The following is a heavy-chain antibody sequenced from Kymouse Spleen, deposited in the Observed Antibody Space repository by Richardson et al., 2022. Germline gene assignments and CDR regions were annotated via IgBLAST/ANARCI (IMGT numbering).Heavy chain of an antibody. D-gene: IGHD1-26*01. CDR1: GGSISSGGYY. Sequence: QVQLQESGPGLVKPSQTLSLTCTVSGGSISSGGYYWSWIRQHPGKGLEWIGYIYYSGSTYYNPSLKSRVTISVDTSKNQFSLKLSSVTAADTAVYYCARERGSSYSGSYYYYYGMDVWGQGTTVTVSS. CDR3: ARERGSSYSGSYYYYYGMDV. CDR2: IYYSGST. V-gene: IGHV4-31*03. J-gene: IGHJ6*02.